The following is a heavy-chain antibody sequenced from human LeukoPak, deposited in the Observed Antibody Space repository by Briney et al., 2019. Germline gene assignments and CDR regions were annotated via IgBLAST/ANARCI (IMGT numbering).Heavy chain of an antibody. CDR3: ALLTGMATTSNAFDI. V-gene: IGHV3-48*01. CDR1: EFTFSNYA. Sequence: GSLRLSCAASEFTFSNYAVSRVRQAPGKGLEWVSYISSSSTIYYADSVKGRFTISRDNAKNSLYLQMNSLRAEDTAVYYCALLTGMATTSNAFDIWGQGTMVTVSS. J-gene: IGHJ3*02. CDR2: ISSSSTI. D-gene: IGHD5-24*01.